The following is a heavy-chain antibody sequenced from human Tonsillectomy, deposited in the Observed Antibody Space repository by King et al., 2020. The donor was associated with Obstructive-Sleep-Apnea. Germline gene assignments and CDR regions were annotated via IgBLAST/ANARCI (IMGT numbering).Heavy chain of an antibody. CDR3: ARDPRSAHSSGSHFDY. D-gene: IGHD3-22*01. Sequence: VQLVESGGGLVQPGGSLRLSCAASGFTFSSYSMNWVRQAPGKGLEGVSYISSSSSTIYYADSVKGRFTISRDNAKNSLYLQMNSLRAEDTAVYYCARDPRSAHSSGSHFDYWGQGTLVTVSS. CDR2: ISSSSSTI. CDR1: GFTFSSYS. V-gene: IGHV3-48*04. J-gene: IGHJ4*02.